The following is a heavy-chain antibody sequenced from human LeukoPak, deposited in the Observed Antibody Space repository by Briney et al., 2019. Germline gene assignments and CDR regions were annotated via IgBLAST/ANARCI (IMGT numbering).Heavy chain of an antibody. D-gene: IGHD3-16*02. J-gene: IGHJ5*02. Sequence: SETLSLTCTVPDGSISSSSYYWAWIRQPPGKGRARIGSVYYSGSTYYNPYLKSRVTRFVDTSKNQFSLKLSSVTAADTAVYYCESTFMITFGGVIVTNWFDPWGQGTLVTVSS. CDR3: ESTFMITFGGVIVTNWFDP. CDR2: VYYSGST. V-gene: IGHV4-39*01. CDR1: DGSISSSSYY.